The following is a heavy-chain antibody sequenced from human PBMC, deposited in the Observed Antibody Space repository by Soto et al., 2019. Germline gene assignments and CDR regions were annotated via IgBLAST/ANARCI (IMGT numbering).Heavy chain of an antibody. CDR1: GFTFSSYA. D-gene: IGHD3-10*01. Sequence: EVQLLESGGGLVQPGGSLRLSCAASGFTFSSYAMSWVRQAPGKGLEWVSAISGSGGSTYYADSVKGRFTISRYNSKNTLYLQMNSLRDEDTAVYYCAKELPPTYTYGSGSYFHYWGQGTLVTVSS. CDR3: AKELPPTYTYGSGSYFHY. V-gene: IGHV3-23*01. CDR2: ISGSGGST. J-gene: IGHJ4*02.